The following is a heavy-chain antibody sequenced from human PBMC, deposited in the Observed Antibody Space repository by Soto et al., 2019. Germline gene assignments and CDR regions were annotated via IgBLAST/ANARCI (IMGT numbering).Heavy chain of an antibody. Sequence: VQLLESGGGLVQPGGSLRLSCAASGFTFTSCAMSWVRQAPGKGLEWVSAISGTAGNTHHADSVKGRFTISRDISKSTLDLQMNSLRAEDTAVYYCAKGDWDYIAGHFAYWGQGTLVTVS. CDR3: AKGDWDYIAGHFAY. D-gene: IGHD1-7*01. J-gene: IGHJ4*02. CDR2: ISGTAGNT. CDR1: GFTFTSCA. V-gene: IGHV3-23*01.